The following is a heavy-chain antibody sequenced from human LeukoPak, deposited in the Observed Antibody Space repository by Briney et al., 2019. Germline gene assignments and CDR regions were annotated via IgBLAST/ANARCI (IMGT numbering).Heavy chain of an antibody. CDR2: ISGSGGST. CDR3: AKRKRSGDVVVPAYGMDV. V-gene: IGHV3-23*01. Sequence: PGGSLRLSCAASGFTFSNYWMHWVRQAPGKGLEWVSAISGSGGSTYYADSVKGRFTISRDNSKNTLYLQMNSLRAEDTAVYYCAKRKRSGDVVVPAYGMDVWGQGTTVTVSS. D-gene: IGHD2-2*01. CDR1: GFTFSNYW. J-gene: IGHJ6*02.